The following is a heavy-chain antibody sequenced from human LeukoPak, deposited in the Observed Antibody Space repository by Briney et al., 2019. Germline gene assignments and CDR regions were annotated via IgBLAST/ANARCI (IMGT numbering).Heavy chain of an antibody. J-gene: IGHJ6*02. CDR2: IDPSDSYT. V-gene: IGHV5-10-1*01. D-gene: IGHD3-3*01. CDR3: ARRWSGYYKSEMDV. Sequence: GESLKISCKGSGYSFTSYWISWVRQMPGKGLEWMGRIDPSDSYTNYSPSFQGHVTISADKSISTAYLQWSSLKASDTVMYYCARRWSGYYKSEMDVWGQGTTVTVSS. CDR1: GYSFTSYW.